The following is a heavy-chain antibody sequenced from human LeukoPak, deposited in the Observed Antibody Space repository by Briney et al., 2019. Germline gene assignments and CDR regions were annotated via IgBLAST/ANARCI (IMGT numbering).Heavy chain of an antibody. CDR1: GYTFTSYG. D-gene: IGHD1-26*01. CDR2: ISAYNGNT. V-gene: IGHV1-18*01. J-gene: IGHJ5*02. CDR3: ARDLRQQWELAGSDP. Sequence: RASVKVSCKASGYTFTSYGISWVRQAPGQGLEWMGWISAYNGNTNYAQKLQGRVTMTTDTSTSTAYMELRSLRSDDTAVYYCARDLRQQWELAGSDPWGQGTLVTVSS.